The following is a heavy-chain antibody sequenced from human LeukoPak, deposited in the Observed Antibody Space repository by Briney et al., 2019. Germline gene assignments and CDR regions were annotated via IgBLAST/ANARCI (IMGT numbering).Heavy chain of an antibody. V-gene: IGHV4-39*01. Sequence: SETLSLTCTVSGDSMTNSNSYWAWNRRPPGKGLEWIGSIYYDGRTYYSPSLRSRVTVSADTSKSQFSLKLSSVTAADTAVYYRVRRQHFGDPHWGQGTLVTVST. CDR2: IYYDGRT. CDR3: VRRQHFGDPH. D-gene: IGHD4-17*01. CDR1: GDSMTNSNSY. J-gene: IGHJ4*02.